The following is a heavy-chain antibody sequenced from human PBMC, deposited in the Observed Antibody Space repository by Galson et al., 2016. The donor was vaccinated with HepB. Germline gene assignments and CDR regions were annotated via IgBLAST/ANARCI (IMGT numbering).Heavy chain of an antibody. V-gene: IGHV4-4*02. CDR3: ARGSSGCSTTSCVSDL. D-gene: IGHD2-2*01. J-gene: IGHJ5*02. Sequence: LSLTCAVSGASISSAVWWNWVRQSPGKGLEWIGEIYHSGTTKYNPSLKSRVTISIDASENQFSLKLSSVSAADTAVYYCARGSSGCSTTSCVSDLWGQGTLVTVSS. CDR2: IYHSGTT. CDR1: GASISSAVW.